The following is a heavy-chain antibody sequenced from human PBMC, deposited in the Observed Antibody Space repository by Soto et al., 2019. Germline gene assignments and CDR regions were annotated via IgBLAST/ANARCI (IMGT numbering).Heavy chain of an antibody. V-gene: IGHV3-11*06. J-gene: IGHJ6*02. CDR2: ISGSGPYT. D-gene: IGHD3-10*01. CDR3: ARVPVSMVRGYGMDV. Sequence: QVQLVESGGGLVKPGGSLRLSCAASGFTFNDYYMSWVRQAPGKGLEWVSYISGSGPYTKYAYSVKGRFTISRDNAKNSLYLQMSSLRVEDTAVYYCARVPVSMVRGYGMDVWGQGTTVTVSS. CDR1: GFTFNDYY.